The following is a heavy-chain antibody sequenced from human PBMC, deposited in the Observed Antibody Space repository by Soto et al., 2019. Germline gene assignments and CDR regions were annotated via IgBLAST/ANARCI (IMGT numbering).Heavy chain of an antibody. D-gene: IGHD3-22*01. CDR2: INPNSGGT. J-gene: IGHJ3*02. Sequence: ASVKVSCKASGYTFTGYYMHWLRQAPGQGVEWVGWINPNSGGTNYAQKFQGRVTMTRDTSISTAYMELSRLRSDDTAVYYCARDLTYYYDSSGLDSDAFDIWGQGTMGTVSS. CDR3: ARDLTYYYDSSGLDSDAFDI. CDR1: GYTFTGYY. V-gene: IGHV1-2*02.